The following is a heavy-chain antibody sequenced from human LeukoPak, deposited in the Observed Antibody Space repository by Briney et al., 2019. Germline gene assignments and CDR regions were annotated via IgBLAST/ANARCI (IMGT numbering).Heavy chain of an antibody. Sequence: PGGSLRPSCAASGLIISDNYMSLVRPPPGKGLGWVSIIHSGGNIYYANSVKGRFTISRDNSKNTLYLQVNSLRAEDTDVYYCARDRGYAMDVWGQGTTVTVSS. CDR1: GLIISDNY. J-gene: IGHJ6*02. V-gene: IGHV3-53*01. CDR3: ARDRGYAMDV. CDR2: IHSGGNI. D-gene: IGHD1-1*01.